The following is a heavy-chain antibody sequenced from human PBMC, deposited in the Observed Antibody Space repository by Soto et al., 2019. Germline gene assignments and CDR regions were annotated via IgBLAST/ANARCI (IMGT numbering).Heavy chain of an antibody. CDR1: GGSFSDYY. CDR3: ARGVVRRVIIQYTSFFDY. Sequence: PSETLSLTCAVYGGSFSDYYWSWIRQAPGRGLEWIGEINHSGSTYYSPSLKSRVTISVDTSKNQFSLKLRSVTAADTAVYYCARGVVRRVIIQYTSFFDYWGQGTLVTVS. CDR2: INHSGST. J-gene: IGHJ4*02. D-gene: IGHD3-10*01. V-gene: IGHV4-34*01.